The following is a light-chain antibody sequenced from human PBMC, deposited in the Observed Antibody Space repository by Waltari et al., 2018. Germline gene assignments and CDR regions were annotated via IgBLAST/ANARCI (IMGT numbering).Light chain of an antibody. V-gene: IGLV1-40*01. Sequence: QSVLTQPPSVSGAPGQRVTISCTGSSSNIGAGYDVHWYHQLPGTAPKLLIQGNSNRPSGVPDRFAGSKSGTSASLAITGLQAEDEADYYCQSYDSSLSGSVFGGGTKLTVL. CDR2: GNS. CDR1: SSNIGAGYD. CDR3: QSYDSSLSGSV. J-gene: IGLJ2*01.